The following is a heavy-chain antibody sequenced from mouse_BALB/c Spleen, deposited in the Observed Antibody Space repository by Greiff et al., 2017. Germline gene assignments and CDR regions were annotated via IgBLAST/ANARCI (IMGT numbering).Heavy chain of an antibody. CDR1: GYTFTNYW. J-gene: IGHJ4*01. CDR2: IYPGGGYT. CDR3: ARTYGSSYGNYYAMDY. V-gene: IGHV1-63*02. Sequence: QVQLQQSGAELVRPGTSVKISCKASGYTFTNYWLGWVKQRPGHGLEWIGDIYPGGGYTNYNEKFKGKATLTADTSSSTAYMQLSSLTSEDSAVYFCARTYGSSYGNYYAMDYWGQGTSVTVSS. D-gene: IGHD1-1*01.